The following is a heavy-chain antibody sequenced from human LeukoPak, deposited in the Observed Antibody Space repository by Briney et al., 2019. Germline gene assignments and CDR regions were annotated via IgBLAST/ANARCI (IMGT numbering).Heavy chain of an antibody. CDR2: IFYSGNT. J-gene: IGHJ3*02. CDR3: ARRGSGSYWTDAFDI. V-gene: IGHV4-59*11. Sequence: PSETLSLTCTVFGDSINSHYWSWVRQAPGKGLEWIGYIFYSGNTNYSPSLKSRVTISIDTSKKQFSLRLTSVTTADTAVYYCARRGSGSYWTDAFDIWGQGTMVTVSS. D-gene: IGHD3-10*01. CDR1: GDSINSHY.